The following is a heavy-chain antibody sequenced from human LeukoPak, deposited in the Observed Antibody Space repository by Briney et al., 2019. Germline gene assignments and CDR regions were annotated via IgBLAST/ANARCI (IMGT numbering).Heavy chain of an antibody. J-gene: IGHJ4*02. Sequence: ASVKVSCKTSGYTFTSYDINWVRQATGQGLEWLGWMSPNNGDTGYAQKFQGRVTMTRDTSTNTAYMELSALTSEDTAVYYCARNPPRTGDFNCWGQGALVTVSS. CDR3: ARNPPRTGDFNC. D-gene: IGHD7-27*01. CDR2: MSPNNGDT. V-gene: IGHV1-8*01. CDR1: GYTFTSYD.